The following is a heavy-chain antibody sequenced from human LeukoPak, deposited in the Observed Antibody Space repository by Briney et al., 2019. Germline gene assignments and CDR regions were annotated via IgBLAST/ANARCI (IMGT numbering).Heavy chain of an antibody. CDR1: GGSISTYY. CDR2: ISYSGST. CDR3: ARVWATTGYPFDN. V-gene: IGHV4-59*01. D-gene: IGHD1-1*01. J-gene: IGHJ4*02. Sequence: SETLSLTCTVSGGSISTYYWTWIRQPPGKGLEWIGYISYSGSTNYNPSLKSRVTFSVDTSKNQFSLKLSSVTAADTAVYYCARVWATTGYPFDNWGQGTLVTVSS.